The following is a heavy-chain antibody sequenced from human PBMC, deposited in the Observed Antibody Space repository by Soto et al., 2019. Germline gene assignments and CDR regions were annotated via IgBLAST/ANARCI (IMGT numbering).Heavy chain of an antibody. CDR1: GFTFYTYG. CDR3: ARPLWRDDYNWGYFDL. CDR2: IWYDGSLK. V-gene: IGHV3-33*07. J-gene: IGHJ2*01. D-gene: IGHD4-4*01. Sequence: GGSLRLSCAASGFTFYTYGMNWVRQAPGKGLEWVAIIWYDGSLKYYADSVKGRFTVSRDNSKNTLYLQMNSLRTEDTAVYYCARPLWRDDYNWGYFDLWGRGTLVTVSS.